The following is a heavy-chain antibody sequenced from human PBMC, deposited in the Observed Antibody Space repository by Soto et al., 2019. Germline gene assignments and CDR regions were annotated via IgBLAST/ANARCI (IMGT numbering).Heavy chain of an antibody. CDR1: GFTFSSYE. V-gene: IGHV3-48*03. D-gene: IGHD3-3*01. CDR3: ARALSYDFWSGYYRRYYYGMDV. Sequence: PGGSLRLSCAASGFTFSSYEMNWVRQAPGKGLEWVSYISSSGSTIYYADSVKGRFTISRDNAKNSLYLQMNSLRAEDTAVYYCARALSYDFWSGYYRRYYYGMDVWGQGTTVTVSS. CDR2: ISSSGSTI. J-gene: IGHJ6*02.